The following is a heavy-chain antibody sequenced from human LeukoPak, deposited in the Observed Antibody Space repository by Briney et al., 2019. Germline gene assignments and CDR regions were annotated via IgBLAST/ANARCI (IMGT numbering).Heavy chain of an antibody. V-gene: IGHV3-21*01. CDR1: GFTFSSYS. J-gene: IGHJ3*02. CDR2: ISSSSSYI. D-gene: IGHD4-23*01. Sequence: PGGSLRLSCAASGFTFSSYSMNWVRQAPGKGLEWVSSISSSSSYIYYADSVKGRFTVSRDNAKNSLYLQMNSLRAEDTAVYYCATIPGGDAFDIWGQGTMVTVSS. CDR3: ATIPGGDAFDI.